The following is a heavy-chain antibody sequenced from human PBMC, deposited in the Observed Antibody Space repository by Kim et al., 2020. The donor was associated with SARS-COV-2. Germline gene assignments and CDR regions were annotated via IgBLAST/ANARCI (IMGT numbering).Heavy chain of an antibody. D-gene: IGHD6-13*01. V-gene: IGHV3-21*01. CDR2: ISCDSAVV. CDR1: GFTFSSHS. CDR3: ARDYISWSRSC. J-gene: IGHJ4*02. Sequence: GGSLRLSCEASGFTFSSHSMNWVRRAPGKGLEWVSVISCDSAVVYYGDSVKGRFTISRDNAKNSLCLQMNSLRAEDTGIYYCARDYISWSRSCWGQGTQV.